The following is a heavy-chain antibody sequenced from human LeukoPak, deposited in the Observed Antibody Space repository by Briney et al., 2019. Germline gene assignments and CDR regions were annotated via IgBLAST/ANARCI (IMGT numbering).Heavy chain of an antibody. CDR1: GFTFSSYV. J-gene: IGHJ6*02. CDR2: ISGSGGST. CDR3: AKDSAASLLLWFGDSISYYGMDV. D-gene: IGHD3-10*01. V-gene: IGHV3-23*01. Sequence: AGGSLRLSCAASGFTFSSYVMSWVRQAPGKGLEWVSAISGSGGSTYYADSVKGRFTISRDNSKNTLYLQMNSLRAEDTAVYYCAKDSAASLLLWFGDSISYYGMDVWGQGTTVTVSS.